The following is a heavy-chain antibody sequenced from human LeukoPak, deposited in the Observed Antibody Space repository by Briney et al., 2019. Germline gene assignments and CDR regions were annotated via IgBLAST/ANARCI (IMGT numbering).Heavy chain of an antibody. CDR1: GFDFNSYS. CDR2: ISGRDGPT. Sequence: PGDSLRLSCAASGFDFNSYSITWVRQTPGTGRAWVCSISGRDGPTYFGDSVKGRFTISRDSSKRSVTLQMNGLTADDTAVYFCARGRTGAAADTWFDFWGQGTLVTVSS. D-gene: IGHD6-13*01. J-gene: IGHJ4*02. CDR3: ARGRTGAAADTWFDF. V-gene: IGHV3-23*01.